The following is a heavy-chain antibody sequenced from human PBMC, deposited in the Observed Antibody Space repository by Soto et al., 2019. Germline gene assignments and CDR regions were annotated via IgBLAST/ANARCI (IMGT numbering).Heavy chain of an antibody. Sequence: SETLSLTCTVSGGSISSYYWSWIRQPAGKGLEWIGRIYTSGSTNYNPSLKSRVTMSVDTSKNQFSLKLSPVTAADTAVYYCASTNYYDSSGYYYPVEYWGQGTLVTVS. CDR3: ASTNYYDSSGYYYPVEY. V-gene: IGHV4-4*07. CDR2: IYTSGST. D-gene: IGHD3-22*01. CDR1: GGSISSYY. J-gene: IGHJ4*02.